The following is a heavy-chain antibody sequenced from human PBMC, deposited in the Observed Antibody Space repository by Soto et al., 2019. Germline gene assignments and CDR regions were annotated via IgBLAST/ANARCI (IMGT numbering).Heavy chain of an antibody. J-gene: IGHJ6*02. V-gene: IGHV3-33*01. Sequence: GSLRLSCAASGFTFSSYGMHWVRQAPGKGLEWVAVIWYDGSNKYYADSVKGRFTISRDNSKNTLYLQMNSLRAEDTAVYYCARVAGGGITMVRGVAIPYYYYGMDVWGQGTTVTVSS. D-gene: IGHD3-10*01. CDR1: GFTFSSYG. CDR2: IWYDGSNK. CDR3: ARVAGGGITMVRGVAIPYYYYGMDV.